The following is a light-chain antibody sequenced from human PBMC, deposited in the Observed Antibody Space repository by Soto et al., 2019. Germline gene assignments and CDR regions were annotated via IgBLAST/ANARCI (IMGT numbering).Light chain of an antibody. V-gene: IGKV1-12*01. J-gene: IGKJ5*01. CDR2: AAS. Sequence: IHMTQYTSAVSGSVGDGFTIICRASQSISSRLAWYQQKPGKAPKLLIYAASSMQTGLPSRFSGTGSGTHFTLTISSLQPEDSATYYCQQAYSFPPTFGQGTRLEIK. CDR1: QSISSR. CDR3: QQAYSFPPT.